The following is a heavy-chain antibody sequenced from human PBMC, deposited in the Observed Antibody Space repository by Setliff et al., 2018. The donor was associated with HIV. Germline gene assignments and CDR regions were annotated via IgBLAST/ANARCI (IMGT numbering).Heavy chain of an antibody. V-gene: IGHV3-7*01. CDR2: IKQDGSEK. D-gene: IGHD6-19*01. CDR1: GYTFSTYY. J-gene: IGHJ4*02. Sequence: GGSLRLSCAGSGYTFSTYYMSWVRKAPGKSLEWLANIKQDGSEKYYVDYVKVRFIISRDNAKKSLFLQMNSLRVEDTAIYYCARRIYRYSSGWSFDYWGQGTLVTVSS. CDR3: ARRIYRYSSGWSFDY.